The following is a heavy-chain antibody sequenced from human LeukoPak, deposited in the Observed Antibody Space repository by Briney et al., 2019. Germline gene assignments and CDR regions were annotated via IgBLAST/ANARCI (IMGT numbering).Heavy chain of an antibody. Sequence: GGSLRLSCAASGFTFSSYSMNWVRQAPGKGLEWVSSISSSSSYIYYADSVKGRFTISRDNAKDSLYLQMNSLRAEDTAVYYCASEGAARRNWFDPWGQGTLVTVSS. D-gene: IGHD6-6*01. CDR3: ASEGAARRNWFDP. CDR2: ISSSSSYI. CDR1: GFTFSSYS. V-gene: IGHV3-21*01. J-gene: IGHJ5*02.